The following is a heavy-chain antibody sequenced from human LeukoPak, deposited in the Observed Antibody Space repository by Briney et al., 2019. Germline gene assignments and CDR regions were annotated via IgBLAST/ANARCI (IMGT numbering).Heavy chain of an antibody. CDR3: AGMQQLVPRVVDY. V-gene: IGHV4-30-2*01. CDR1: GGSISSGGYS. D-gene: IGHD6-13*01. CDR2: IYHSGST. Sequence: SETLSLTCTVSGGSISSGGYSWSWIRQPPGKGLEWIGYIYHSGSTYYNPSLKSRVTISVDRSKNQFSLKLSSVTAADTAVYYCAGMQQLVPRVVDYWGQGTLVTVSS. J-gene: IGHJ4*02.